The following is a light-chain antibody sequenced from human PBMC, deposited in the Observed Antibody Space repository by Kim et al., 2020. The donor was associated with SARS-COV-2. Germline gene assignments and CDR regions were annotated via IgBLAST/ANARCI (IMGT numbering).Light chain of an antibody. CDR2: RDT. CDR1: NIGSKN. Sequence: SYELTQPLSVSVALGQTARITCDANNIGSKNVHWYQQQPGQAPVVVIYRDTNRPSGIPERFSGSNSGNTATLTISRAQAGDEADYYFQVWDNSIVVFGGG. J-gene: IGLJ2*01. V-gene: IGLV3-9*01. CDR3: QVWDNSIVV.